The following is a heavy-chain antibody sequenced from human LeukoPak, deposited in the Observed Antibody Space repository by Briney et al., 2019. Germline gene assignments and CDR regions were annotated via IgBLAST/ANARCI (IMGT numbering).Heavy chain of an antibody. D-gene: IGHD1-7*01. J-gene: IGHJ4*02. V-gene: IGHV4-39*01. CDR1: GDSINSNNYY. CDR2: VYYSGDT. Sequence: SETLSLTCTVSGDSINSNNYYWGWIRQPPGKGLEWIASVYYSGDTWYNPSLKSRVTISVDTSKNQFSLKVTSVTAADTSVYYCARLPELLNDPFDYWGQGTLVTVSS. CDR3: ARLPELLNDPFDY.